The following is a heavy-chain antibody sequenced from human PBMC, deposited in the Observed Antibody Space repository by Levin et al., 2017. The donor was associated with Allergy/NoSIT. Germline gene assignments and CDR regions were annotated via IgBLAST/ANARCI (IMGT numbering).Heavy chain of an antibody. D-gene: IGHD1-7*01. Sequence: SQTLSLTCAVYGGSFSGSYWSWIRQPPGKGLEWIGEINHSGSTNYNPSLKSRVTISVDTSKNQFSLKLSSVTAADTAVYYCAKLELRYYYYMDVWGKGTTVTVSS. J-gene: IGHJ6*03. CDR2: INHSGST. V-gene: IGHV4-34*01. CDR1: GGSFSGSY. CDR3: AKLELRYYYYMDV.